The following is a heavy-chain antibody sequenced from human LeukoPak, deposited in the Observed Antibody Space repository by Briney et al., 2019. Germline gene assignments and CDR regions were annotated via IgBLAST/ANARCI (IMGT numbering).Heavy chain of an antibody. Sequence: SETLSLTCAVYGGSFSGYYWSWIRQPPGKGLEWIGEINHSGSTNYNPSLKSRVTISVDTSKNQFSLKLSSVTAADTAVYYCARGVGEQQLQGFDAFDIWGQGTMVTVSS. J-gene: IGHJ3*02. CDR2: INHSGST. D-gene: IGHD6-13*01. V-gene: IGHV4-34*01. CDR3: ARGVGEQQLQGFDAFDI. CDR1: GGSFSGYY.